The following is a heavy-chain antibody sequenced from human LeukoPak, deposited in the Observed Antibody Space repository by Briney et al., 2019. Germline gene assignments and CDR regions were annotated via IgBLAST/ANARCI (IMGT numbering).Heavy chain of an antibody. D-gene: IGHD6-19*01. J-gene: IGHJ4*02. CDR3: AKDNSGWSRDY. Sequence: GGSLRLSCAASGFTLSSYWMSWVRQAPGKGLEWVATIKEDGSVEFYVDSVKGRFTISRDNAKNSLYLQMNSLRDEDTAVYYCAKDNSGWSRDYWGQGTLVTVPS. CDR2: IKEDGSVE. V-gene: IGHV3-7*05. CDR1: GFTLSSYW.